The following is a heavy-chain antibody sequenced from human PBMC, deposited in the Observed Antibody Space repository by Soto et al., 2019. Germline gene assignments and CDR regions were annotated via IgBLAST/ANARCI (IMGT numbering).Heavy chain of an antibody. V-gene: IGHV4-59*01. Sequence: QGQCQSSAQGLVRPSKTRSLPGPFPGGPIPGNFWAGSRQPPGKALEWIGHVYNSGNTDYNPSLASRITMAVDTSKRQFSLKVKSVTAADTAVYYCARTHWVSGTEYWGQGILVTVSS. CDR1: GGPIPGNF. D-gene: IGHD6-19*01. CDR2: VYNSGNT. J-gene: IGHJ4*02. CDR3: ARTHWVSGTEY.